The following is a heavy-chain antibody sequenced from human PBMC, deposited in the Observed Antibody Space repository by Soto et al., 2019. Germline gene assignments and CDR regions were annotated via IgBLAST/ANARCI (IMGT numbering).Heavy chain of an antibody. V-gene: IGHV3-23*01. CDR1: GFTFSSYA. D-gene: IGHD6-13*01. CDR2: ISGSGGST. CDR3: ARSIAAVYFDY. Sequence: GGSLRLSCAASGFTFSSYAMSWVRQAPGKGLEWVSAISGSGGSTYYAASVKGRFTISRDNSKNTLYLQMNSLRAEDTAVYYCARSIAAVYFDYWGQGTLVTVSS. J-gene: IGHJ4*02.